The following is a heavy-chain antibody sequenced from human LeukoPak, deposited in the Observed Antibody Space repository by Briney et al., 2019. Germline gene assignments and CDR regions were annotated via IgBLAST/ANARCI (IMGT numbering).Heavy chain of an antibody. CDR1: GYTFTGYY. V-gene: IGHV1-2*02. CDR2: INPNSGGT. Sequence: GASVKVSCKASGYTFTGYYMHWVRQAPGQGLEWMGWINPNSGGTNYAQKFQGRVTMTRDASISTAYMELSRLRSDDTAVYYCARGSYSSSWYVVYWGQGTLVTVSS. J-gene: IGHJ4*02. CDR3: ARGSYSSSWYVVY. D-gene: IGHD6-13*01.